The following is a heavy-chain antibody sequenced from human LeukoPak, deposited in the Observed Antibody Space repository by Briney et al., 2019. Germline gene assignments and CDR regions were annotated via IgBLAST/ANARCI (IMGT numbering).Heavy chain of an antibody. CDR2: ISGGGHST. D-gene: IGHD3-10*01. V-gene: IGHV3-23*01. CDR3: AKREGSGSSNYYYYYMDV. CDR1: GFTFSNYA. Sequence: GGSLRLSCAASGFTFSNYAMSWVRQAPGKGLEWVSGISGGGHSTKYADSVKGRFTISRDNSKNTLYLQMNSLRAEDTAVYYCAKREGSGSSNYYYYYMDVWGKGTTVTVSS. J-gene: IGHJ6*03.